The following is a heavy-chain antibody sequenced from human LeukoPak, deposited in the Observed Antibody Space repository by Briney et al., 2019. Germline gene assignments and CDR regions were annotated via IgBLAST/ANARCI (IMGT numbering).Heavy chain of an antibody. CDR3: ARQTFGVLYFDS. CDR2: IYNSGST. CDR1: SGSISRGSYY. Sequence: SQTLSLTCIVSSGSISRGSYYWSWIRQPAGKGLEWMGRIYNSGSTNYNPSLKSRVTISTDMSKNQISLKLSSVTAADTAVYYCARQTFGVLYFDSWGQGTLVIVSS. J-gene: IGHJ4*02. D-gene: IGHD3-10*01. V-gene: IGHV4-61*02.